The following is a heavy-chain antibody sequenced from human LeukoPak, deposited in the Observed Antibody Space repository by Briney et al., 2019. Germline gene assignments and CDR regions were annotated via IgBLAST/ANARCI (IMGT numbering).Heavy chain of an antibody. Sequence: ASVTVSCKASGYTFTSYDISWVRQAPGQGLEWMGWISASNGNTNYAQKLQGRVTMTTDASTSTAYMELRSLRSDDTAVFYCARLLFDFWSGYYPSLDYWGQGTLVTVSS. J-gene: IGHJ4*02. V-gene: IGHV1-18*01. D-gene: IGHD3-3*01. CDR3: ARLLFDFWSGYYPSLDY. CDR1: GYTFTSYD. CDR2: ISASNGNT.